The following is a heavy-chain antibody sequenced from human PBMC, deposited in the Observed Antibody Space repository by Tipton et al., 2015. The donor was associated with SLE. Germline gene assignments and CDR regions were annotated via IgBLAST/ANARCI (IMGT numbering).Heavy chain of an antibody. CDR3: ARDEIVIIPAARWTYYYGLDV. CDR1: SGSLRSSFYY. D-gene: IGHD2-2*01. V-gene: IGHV4-39*07. Sequence: TLSLTCSVSSGSLRSSFYYWGWARQPPGKGLEWIGSVHYGGNTYYNPSLESRVTISLDTSKNQFSLRLNSVAAADTAVYYCARDEIVIIPAARWTYYYGLDVWGQGTTVTVSS. J-gene: IGHJ6*02. CDR2: VHYGGNT.